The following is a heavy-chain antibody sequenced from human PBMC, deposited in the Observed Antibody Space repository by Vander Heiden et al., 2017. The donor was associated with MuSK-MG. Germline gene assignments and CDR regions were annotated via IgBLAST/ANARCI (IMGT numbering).Heavy chain of an antibody. J-gene: IGHJ4*02. CDR2: ISYDGSNK. V-gene: IGHV3-30-3*01. D-gene: IGHD5-18*01. Sequence: QVQLVESGGGVVHPGRCLSLPCPASGFTFSSYAMHWVRQAPGKGLEWVAVISYDGSNKYYADSVKGRFTISRDNSKNTLYLQMNSLRAEDTAVYYCARGYETATLDYWGQGTLVTVSS. CDR1: GFTFSSYA. CDR3: ARGYETATLDY.